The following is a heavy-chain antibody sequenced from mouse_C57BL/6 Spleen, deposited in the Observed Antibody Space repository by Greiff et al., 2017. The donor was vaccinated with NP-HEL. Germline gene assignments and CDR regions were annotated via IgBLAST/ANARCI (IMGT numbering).Heavy chain of an antibody. D-gene: IGHD2-4*01. J-gene: IGHJ2*01. CDR3: AREGVKDYDGDY. Sequence: QVQLQQPGAELVKPGASVKLSCKASGYTFTSYWMQWVKQRPGQGLEWIGEIDPSDSYTNYNQKFKGKATLTVDTSSSTAYMQLSSLTSEDSAVYYCAREGVKDYDGDYWGQGTTLTVSS. CDR2: IDPSDSYT. CDR1: GYTFTSYW. V-gene: IGHV1-50*01.